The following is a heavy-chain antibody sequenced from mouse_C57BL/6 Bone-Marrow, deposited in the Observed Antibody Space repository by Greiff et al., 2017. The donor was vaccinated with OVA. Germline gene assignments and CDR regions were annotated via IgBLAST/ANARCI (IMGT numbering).Heavy chain of an antibody. V-gene: IGHV5-9-1*02. CDR3: TRELGYDYDAFDY. CDR1: GFTFSSYA. J-gene: IGHJ2*01. D-gene: IGHD2-4*01. CDR2: ISSGGDYI. Sequence: EVQVVESGEGLVKPGGSLKLSCAASGFTFSSYAMSWVRQTPEKRLEWVAYISSGGDYIYYADTVKGRFTISRDNARNTLYLQMSSLKSEDTAMYYCTRELGYDYDAFDYWGQGTTLTVSS.